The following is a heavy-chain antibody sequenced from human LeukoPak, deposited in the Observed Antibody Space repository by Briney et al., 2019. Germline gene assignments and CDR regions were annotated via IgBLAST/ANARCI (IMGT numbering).Heavy chain of an antibody. CDR3: ARERCSGGSCTYDPFDI. D-gene: IGHD2-15*01. CDR2: IAYDGSNK. CDR1: GFTFSSYA. J-gene: IGHJ3*02. V-gene: IGHV3-30*04. Sequence: PGRSLRLSCAASGFTFSSYAMHWVRQAPGKGLEWVAVIAYDGSNKYYADSVKGRFTVSRDISKNTQFLQMNSLRFEDTAVYFCARERCSGGSCTYDPFDIWGHGTMVTVST.